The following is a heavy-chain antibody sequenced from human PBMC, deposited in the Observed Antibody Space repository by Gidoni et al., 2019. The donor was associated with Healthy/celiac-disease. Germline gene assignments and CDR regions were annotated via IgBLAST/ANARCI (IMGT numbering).Heavy chain of an antibody. J-gene: IGHJ6*03. CDR2: ISSSVSTI. Sequence: EVQLVESGGGLVQPGGSLRLSCAASGFTFSSYEMNWVRQTPGKGLELFSYISSSVSTIYYADSVKGRFTISRDNAKNSLYLQMNSLRAEDTAVYYCARLQWYYMDVWGKGTTVTVSS. D-gene: IGHD4-4*01. V-gene: IGHV3-48*03. CDR1: GFTFSSYE. CDR3: ARLQWYYMDV.